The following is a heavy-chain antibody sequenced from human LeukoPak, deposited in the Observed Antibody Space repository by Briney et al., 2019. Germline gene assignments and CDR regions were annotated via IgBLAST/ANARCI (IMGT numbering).Heavy chain of an antibody. Sequence: GGSLRLSCAASGFTFSRSAMHWVHRAPGKGLESVSGITSGGGSTYYAKSVKGRFIISRDNSKNTLYLQMGSLGAEDMAVYYCAATITGGNYYYMDVWGKGTTVTVSS. V-gene: IGHV3-64*01. CDR3: AATITGGNYYYMDV. J-gene: IGHJ6*03. CDR2: ITSGGGST. D-gene: IGHD3-3*01. CDR1: GFTFSRSA.